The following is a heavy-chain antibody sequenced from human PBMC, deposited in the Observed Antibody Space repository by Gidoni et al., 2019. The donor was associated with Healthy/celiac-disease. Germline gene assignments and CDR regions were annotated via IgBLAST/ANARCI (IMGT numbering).Heavy chain of an antibody. CDR2: IIPILGIA. V-gene: IGHV1-69*04. J-gene: IGHJ2*01. Sequence: QVQLVQSGAEVKKPGSSVKVSCKASGVTFSSYPISWVRQAPGQGLEWMGRIIPILGIANYAQKFQGRVTITADKSTSTAYMELSSLRSEDTAVYYCARDRISVTMDWYFDLWGRGTLVTVSS. CDR3: ARDRISVTMDWYFDL. D-gene: IGHD4-17*01. CDR1: GVTFSSYP.